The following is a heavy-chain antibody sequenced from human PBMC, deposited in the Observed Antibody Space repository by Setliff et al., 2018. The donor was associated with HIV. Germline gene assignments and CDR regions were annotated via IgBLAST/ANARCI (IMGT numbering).Heavy chain of an antibody. CDR1: GFTFSSYA. CDR2: ISGSGGST. J-gene: IGHJ6*03. V-gene: IGHV3-23*01. CDR3: AKQYSMYYYYYMDV. Sequence: AGGSLRLSCAASGFTFSSYAMSWVRQAPGEGLEWVSGISGSGGSTYYADSVKGRFTISRDNSKNTLYLQMSSLRAEDTAVYYCAKQYSMYYYYYMDVWGKGTTVTVSS. D-gene: IGHD6-6*01.